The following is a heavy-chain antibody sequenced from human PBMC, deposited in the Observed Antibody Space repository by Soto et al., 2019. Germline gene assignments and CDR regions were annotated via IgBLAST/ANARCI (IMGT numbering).Heavy chain of an antibody. D-gene: IGHD2-21*01. CDR1: SRSFRDYY. V-gene: IGHV4-34*01. Sequence: SETLSLTCAVYSRSFRDYYWTWIRQPPGKGLEFIGEINHSGTTHYNPSLKSRVTVSVDTSKNHFSLKMNPVTAADTAVYYCARSPKSTDFPYYFDFWGQGTLVTVSS. CDR2: INHSGTT. J-gene: IGHJ4*02. CDR3: ARSPKSTDFPYYFDF.